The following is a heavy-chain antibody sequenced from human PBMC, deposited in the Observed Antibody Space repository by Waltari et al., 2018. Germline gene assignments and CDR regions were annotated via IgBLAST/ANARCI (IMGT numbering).Heavy chain of an antibody. CDR2: IYYNGNT. J-gene: IGHJ4*02. CDR1: GGSITGYY. V-gene: IGHV4-59*01. D-gene: IGHD4-17*01. CDR3: AREIYGGNSRPYDY. Sequence: QVQLQESGPGLVKPSETLSLTCTVSGGSITGYYWSWTRQPPGKGLVWIGHIYYNGNTDYNPSLKSRVTISVDTSKNQFSLKLSSVTAADTAVYYCAREIYGGNSRPYDYWGQGTLVTVSS.